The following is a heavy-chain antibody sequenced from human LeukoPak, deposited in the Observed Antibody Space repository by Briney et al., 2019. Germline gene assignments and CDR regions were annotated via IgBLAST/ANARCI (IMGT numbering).Heavy chain of an antibody. J-gene: IGHJ3*01. D-gene: IGHD6-13*01. CDR1: GRLFTSYG. Sequence: ASVKVSCKASGRLFTSYGIAWVRQAPGEGLEWVGWISYFDGDTKVAENLQGRVTLTTDSSTSTAYMVLTNLKFDDTAVYYCVRARGCSNCVLTDGFDSWGQGTKVTVSS. CDR2: ISYFDGDT. CDR3: VRARGCSNCVLTDGFDS. V-gene: IGHV1-18*01.